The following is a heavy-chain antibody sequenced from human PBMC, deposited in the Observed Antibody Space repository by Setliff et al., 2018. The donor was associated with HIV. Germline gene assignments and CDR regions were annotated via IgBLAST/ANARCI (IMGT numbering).Heavy chain of an antibody. D-gene: IGHD3-22*01. CDR1: GGSFSNYY. J-gene: IGHJ4*02. CDR2: INHRGNT. Sequence: SETLSLTCAVYGGSFSNYYLTWIRQPPGKGLEWIGEINHRGNTNYKESLKSRFTISRDNSKNTLYLQMNSLRTDDTAVYFCARDFSTYYSIDSWGQGTLVTVSS. V-gene: IGHV4-34*01. CDR3: ARDFSTYYSIDS.